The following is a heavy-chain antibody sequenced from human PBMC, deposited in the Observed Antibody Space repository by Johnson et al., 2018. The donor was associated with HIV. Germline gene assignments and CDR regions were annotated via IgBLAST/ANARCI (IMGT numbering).Heavy chain of an antibody. V-gene: IGHV3-13*01. J-gene: IGHJ3*02. CDR1: GFTFSSYD. CDR3: ASDPGSSSRGAFDI. D-gene: IGHD6-13*01. Sequence: QLVEPGGGLVQPGGSLRLSCAASGFTFSSYDMHWVRQATGKGLDWVSAIGTAGDTYYPGSVKGRFTISRENAKISLYLQMNILTAGDTAVYYCASDPGSSSRGAFDIWGQGTMVTVSS. CDR2: IGTAGDT.